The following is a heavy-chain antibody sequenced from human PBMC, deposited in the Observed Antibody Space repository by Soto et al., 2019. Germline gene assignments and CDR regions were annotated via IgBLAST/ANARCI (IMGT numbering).Heavy chain of an antibody. J-gene: IGHJ6*02. CDR1: GYTLTNYA. CDR2: INVGSGNA. CDR3: ARATLRYYAIDV. V-gene: IGHV1-3*01. Sequence: QVQLVQSGAEVKKPGTSVMLSCKASGYTLTNYAMHWVRQVPGQSPEWMGWINVGSGNAKSSQRFQGRVTFTRDTSASTVYMELSSLRSEDTAVYYCARATLRYYAIDVWGQGTTVTVSS. D-gene: IGHD3-16*01.